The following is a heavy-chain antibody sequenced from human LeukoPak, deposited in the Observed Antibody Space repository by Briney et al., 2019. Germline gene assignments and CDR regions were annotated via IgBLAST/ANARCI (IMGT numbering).Heavy chain of an antibody. V-gene: IGHV3-23*01. Sequence: PSGGSLRLSCAASGFTFSTYALAWVRQAPGKGLEWVSGISGGGANTFYADSVKGRFTISRDYSKNTLYLQMNSLRAEDTAVYYCAKDRRLAASVKYFDYWGQGTLVTVSS. CDR3: AKDRRLAASVKYFDY. J-gene: IGHJ4*02. D-gene: IGHD6-13*01. CDR1: GFTFSTYA. CDR2: ISGGGANT.